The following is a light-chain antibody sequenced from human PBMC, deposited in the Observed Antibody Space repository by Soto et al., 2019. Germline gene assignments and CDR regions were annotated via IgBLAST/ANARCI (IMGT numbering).Light chain of an antibody. V-gene: IGLV2-11*01. CDR3: SSFAGGPYV. CDR2: HVS. J-gene: IGLJ1*01. CDR1: SSDIGGYNY. Sequence: QSVLTQPRSVSGSPGQSVAISCTGTSSDIGGYNYVSWYQQHPGRAPKLVIYHVSKRPSGVPDRFSGSKSGNTASLTISGLQAEDEADYYCSSFAGGPYVFGNGTKVTVL.